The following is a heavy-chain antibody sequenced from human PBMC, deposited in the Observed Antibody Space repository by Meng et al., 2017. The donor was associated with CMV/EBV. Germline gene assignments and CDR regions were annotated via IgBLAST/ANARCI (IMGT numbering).Heavy chain of an antibody. V-gene: IGHV3-11*04. Sequence: GESLKISYAASGFTFSDYYMSWIRQAPGKGLEWVSYISSSGSTIYYADSVKGRFTISRDNAKNSLYLQMNSLRAEDTAVYYCARVKVENYDYVWGSYRQYYFDYWGQGTLVTVSS. CDR3: ARVKVENYDYVWGSYRQYYFDY. CDR1: GFTFSDYY. CDR2: ISSSGSTI. D-gene: IGHD3-16*02. J-gene: IGHJ4*02.